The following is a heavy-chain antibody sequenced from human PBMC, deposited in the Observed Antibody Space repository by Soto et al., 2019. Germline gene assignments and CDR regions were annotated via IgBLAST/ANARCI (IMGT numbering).Heavy chain of an antibody. CDR2: IDWDDDK. J-gene: IGHJ4*02. D-gene: IGHD6-19*01. CDR3: ARTPGYSSGWYVARYYFDY. Sequence: SGPTLVNPTQTLTLTCTFSGFSLSTSGTCVSWIRQPPGKALEWLALIDWDDDKYYSTSLKTRLTISKDTSKNQVVLTMTNMDLVDTPTYYCARTPGYSSGWYVARYYFDYGGQGTLATVSS. CDR1: GFSLSTSGTC. V-gene: IGHV2-70*01.